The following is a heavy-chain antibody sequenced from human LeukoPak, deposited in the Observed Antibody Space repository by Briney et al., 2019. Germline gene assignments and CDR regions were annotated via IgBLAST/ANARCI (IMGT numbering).Heavy chain of an antibody. CDR3: AKDPEGIAVAHFDY. D-gene: IGHD6-19*01. J-gene: IGHJ4*02. V-gene: IGHV3-7*03. CDR1: GFTFSSYW. Sequence: GGSLRLSCEASGFTFSSYWMNWVRQAPGKGLEWVANIRQDGSEKRYVDSVKGRFSISRDNAKNSLYLQMNSLRAEDTAVYYCAKDPEGIAVAHFDYWGQGTLVTVS. CDR2: IRQDGSEK.